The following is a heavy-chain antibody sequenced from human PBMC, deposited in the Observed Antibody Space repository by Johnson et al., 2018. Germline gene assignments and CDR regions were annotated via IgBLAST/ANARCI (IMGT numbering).Heavy chain of an antibody. Sequence: VQLVQSGGGLVQPGGSLRLSCAASGFTVSSNYMSWVRQAPGKGLEWVSVIYSGGSTYYADSAKGRFTISRDNSKNTLCRQMNSRRAEDTAVYYCARGPATVVTPEYFQHWGQGTLVTVSS. D-gene: IGHD4-23*01. CDR2: IYSGGST. J-gene: IGHJ1*01. CDR3: ARGPATVVTPEYFQH. V-gene: IGHV3-66*02. CDR1: GFTVSSNY.